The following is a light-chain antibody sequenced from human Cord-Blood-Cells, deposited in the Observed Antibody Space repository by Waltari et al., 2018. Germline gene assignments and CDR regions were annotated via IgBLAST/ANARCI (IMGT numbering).Light chain of an antibody. CDR1: VLAQKY. Sequence: SYELTQPSSVSVSPGQTARITCPGDVLAQKYARWFQQKPGQAPVLVICKDSGRPSGSPERFSGSRSGTTVTLAISGAQVEDEADYYCYSAADNNRGVFGGGTKLTIL. V-gene: IGLV3-27*01. CDR2: KDS. CDR3: YSAADNNRGV. J-gene: IGLJ3*02.